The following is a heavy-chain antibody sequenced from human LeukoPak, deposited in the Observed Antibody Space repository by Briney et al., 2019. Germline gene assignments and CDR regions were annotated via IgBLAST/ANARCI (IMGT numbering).Heavy chain of an antibody. Sequence: PGGSLRLSCAASGFTFSIYWMSWVRQAPGKGLEWVANIKQDGSEKYYVDSVKGRFTISRDNAKNSLYLQMNSLRAEDTAVYYCARGRSLAAAGPYYYYMDVWGKGTTVTVSS. CDR1: GFTFSIYW. CDR3: ARGRSLAAAGPYYYYMDV. D-gene: IGHD6-13*01. CDR2: IKQDGSEK. J-gene: IGHJ6*03. V-gene: IGHV3-7*01.